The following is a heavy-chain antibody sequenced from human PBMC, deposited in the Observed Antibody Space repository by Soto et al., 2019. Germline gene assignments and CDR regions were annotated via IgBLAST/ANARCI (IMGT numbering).Heavy chain of an antibody. J-gene: IGHJ4*02. D-gene: IGHD6-19*01. CDR1: GFTFDDYA. Sequence: EVQLVESGGGLVQPGRSLRLSCAASGFTFDDYAMHWVRQVPGKGLEWVSGISWNSGDIGYAGSVKGRFTISRDNAKNSLYFQKNSLRAEDTALEYCAKGGSGAVAGRTDYWGQGALVTVSS. CDR3: AKGGSGAVAGRTDY. CDR2: ISWNSGDI. V-gene: IGHV3-9*01.